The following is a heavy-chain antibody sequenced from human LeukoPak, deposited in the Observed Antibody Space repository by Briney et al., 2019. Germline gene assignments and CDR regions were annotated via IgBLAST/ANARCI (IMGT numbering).Heavy chain of an antibody. CDR3: ARAASGWAFDY. Sequence: PGGSLRLSCAASGFTFSSYAMHWVRQAPGKGLEYVSAISSNGGSTYYANSVKGRFTISRDNSKNTLYLQMGSLRAEDMAVYYCARAASGWAFDYWGQGTLVTVSS. CDR2: ISSNGGST. D-gene: IGHD6-19*01. CDR1: GFTFSSYA. V-gene: IGHV3-64*01. J-gene: IGHJ4*02.